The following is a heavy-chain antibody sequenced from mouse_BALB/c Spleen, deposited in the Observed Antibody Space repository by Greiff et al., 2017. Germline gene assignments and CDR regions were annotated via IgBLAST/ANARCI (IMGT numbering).Heavy chain of an antibody. D-gene: IGHD1-2*01. J-gene: IGHJ3*01. CDR1: GFTFSSYA. CDR3: ASAITTATFAY. CDR2: ISSGGSYT. V-gene: IGHV5-9-4*01. Sequence: EVHLVESGGGLVKPGGSLKLSCAASGFTFSSYAMSWVRQSPEKRLEWVAEISSGGSYTYYPDTVTGRFTISRDNAKNTLYLEMSSLRSEDTAMYYCASAITTATFAYWGQGTLVTVSA.